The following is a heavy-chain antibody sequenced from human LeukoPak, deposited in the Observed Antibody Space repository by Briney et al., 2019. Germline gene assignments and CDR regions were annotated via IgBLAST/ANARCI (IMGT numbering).Heavy chain of an antibody. CDR2: ISAYNGNT. CDR3: ARYDQDGMAAARLRGYYYGMDV. CDR1: GYTFTSYG. J-gene: IGHJ6*02. D-gene: IGHD6-13*01. Sequence: GASVKVSCKASGYTFTSYGISWVRQAPGQGLEWMGWISAYNGNTNCAQKLQGRVTMTTDTSTSTAYMELRSLRSDDTAVYYCARYDQDGMAAARLRGYYYGMDVWGQGTTVTVSS. V-gene: IGHV1-18*01.